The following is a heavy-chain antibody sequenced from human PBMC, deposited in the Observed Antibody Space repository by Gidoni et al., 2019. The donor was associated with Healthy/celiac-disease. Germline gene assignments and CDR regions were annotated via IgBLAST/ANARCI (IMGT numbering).Heavy chain of an antibody. CDR1: GYTFTSYD. V-gene: IGHV1-8*01. Sequence: QVQLVQSGAEVKKPGASVQVSCKDSGYTFTSYDINWVRQATGQGLEWMGWMNPNSGNTGYAQKFQGRVTMTRNTSISTAYMELSSLRSEDTAVYYCARGVTIFGVATYYFDYWGQGTLVTVSS. D-gene: IGHD3-3*01. CDR3: ARGVTIFGVATYYFDY. J-gene: IGHJ4*02. CDR2: MNPNSGNT.